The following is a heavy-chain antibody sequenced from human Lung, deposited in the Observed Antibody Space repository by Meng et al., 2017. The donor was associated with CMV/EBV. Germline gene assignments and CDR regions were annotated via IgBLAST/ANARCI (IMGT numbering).Heavy chain of an antibody. CDR2: MNPNSGNP. J-gene: IGHJ5*02. D-gene: IGHD3-16*01. CDR1: ASTSTSSA. Sequence: SCQASASTSTSSAINWVRQATGPGLEWMGWMNPNSGNPGYAQKFPGRVTMTRNTSIRTAYMGLSSLRSEDTAVYYCGLIMIGRFDPWGQGTLVTVSS. CDR3: GLIMIGRFDP. V-gene: IGHV1-8*01.